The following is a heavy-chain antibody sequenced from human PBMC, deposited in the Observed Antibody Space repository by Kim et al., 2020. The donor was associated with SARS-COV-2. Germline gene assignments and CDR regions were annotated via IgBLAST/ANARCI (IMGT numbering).Heavy chain of an antibody. D-gene: IGHD2-15*01. CDR3: ARDPNSWALDY. CDR2: EG. V-gene: IGHV3-7*01. J-gene: IGHJ4*02. Sequence: EGYYMDAVKGRLFVSRDNAKNSLFLQMNSLRAEDTAVYYCARDPNSWALDYWGQGTLVTVSS.